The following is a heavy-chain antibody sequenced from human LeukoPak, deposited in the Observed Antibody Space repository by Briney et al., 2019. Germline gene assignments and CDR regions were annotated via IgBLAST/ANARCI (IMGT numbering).Heavy chain of an antibody. CDR1: GFSLRTSGVG. V-gene: IGHV2-5*02. D-gene: IGHD2-2*01. CDR2: LCWDGDR. CDR3: AHRRGGYCSSTRCFLNWFDP. J-gene: IGHJ5*02. Sequence: SGPTRVNPRQTVTLTCTFSGFSLRTSGVGVGWVCQHPGKALEWHALLCWDGDRHYSASLRSRLTISKDTSKTQVVLTTTNMDPVDTGTYYCAHRRGGYCSSTRCFLNWFDPWGQGTLVTVSS.